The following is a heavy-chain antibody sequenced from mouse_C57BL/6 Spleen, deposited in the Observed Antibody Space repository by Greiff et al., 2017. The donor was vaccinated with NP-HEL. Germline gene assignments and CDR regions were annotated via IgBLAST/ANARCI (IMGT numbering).Heavy chain of an antibody. CDR1: GYTFTSYG. J-gene: IGHJ1*03. CDR2: IFPGSGST. Sequence: QVQLKQSGAELARPGASVKLSCKASGYTFTSYGISWVKQRTGQGLEWIGWIFPGSGSTYYNEKFKGKATLTVDKSSSTAYMLLSSLTSEDSAVYFGARYYGSRGRGYFDVWGTGTTVTVSS. CDR3: ARYYGSRGRGYFDV. D-gene: IGHD1-1*01. V-gene: IGHV1-81*01.